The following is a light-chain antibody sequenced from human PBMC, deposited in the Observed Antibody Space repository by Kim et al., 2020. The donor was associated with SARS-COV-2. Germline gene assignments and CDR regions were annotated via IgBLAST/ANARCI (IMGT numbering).Light chain of an antibody. CDR3: QQNNTYWT. J-gene: IGKJ1*01. CDR1: QNVNIW. CDR2: RAS. V-gene: IGKV1-5*03. Sequence: DIQMTQSPSTLSASVGDRVTITCRASQNVNIWLAWYQQKPGKAPKLLIYRASSLNSGVPSRFSGSGSGTEFTLTISSLQPDDFATYYCQQNNTYWTFGQGTKVEIK.